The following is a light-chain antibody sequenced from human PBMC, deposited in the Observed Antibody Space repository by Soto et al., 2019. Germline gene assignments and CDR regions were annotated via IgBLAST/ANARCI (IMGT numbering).Light chain of an antibody. CDR1: KNDIGVYDF. V-gene: IGLV2-8*01. Sequence: LTQPPSASGSPGQSVTISCTGTKNDIGVYDFVSWYQHHPGKAPRLIIYEVVQRPSGVPDRFSGSKSGNTASLTVSGLQAAYEADYFCKSYAGSNTYVCGSGTKV. CDR3: KSYAGSNTYV. J-gene: IGLJ1*01. CDR2: EVV.